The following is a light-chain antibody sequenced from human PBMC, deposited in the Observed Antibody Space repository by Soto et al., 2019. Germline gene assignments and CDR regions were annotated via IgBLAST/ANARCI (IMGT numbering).Light chain of an antibody. CDR2: DAS. CDR3: QQRASWPLT. CDR1: QSISGY. J-gene: IGKJ4*01. V-gene: IGKV3-11*01. Sequence: EIVLTQSPATLSLSPGERATLSCRASQSISGYLAWYQHRPGRAPRLLIYDASNRATGIPDRFSGRGSGTDFTLTTSSLEPEDFAVYYCQQRASWPLTFGGGTALE.